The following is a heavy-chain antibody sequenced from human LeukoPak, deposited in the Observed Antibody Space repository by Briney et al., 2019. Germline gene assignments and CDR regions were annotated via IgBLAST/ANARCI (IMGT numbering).Heavy chain of an antibody. CDR3: AREISGTYYNPLGYMDV. CDR2: IFTSGIA. J-gene: IGHJ6*03. Sequence: SETLSLTCTVSGGSIGIYYWNWIRQPAGKGLEWIGRIFTSGIANYNPSLKSRVTMSVDTSKNQFSLNLSSVTAADTTVYYCAREISGTYYNPLGYMDVWGKGTTVTVSS. D-gene: IGHD3-10*01. CDR1: GGSIGIYY. V-gene: IGHV4-4*07.